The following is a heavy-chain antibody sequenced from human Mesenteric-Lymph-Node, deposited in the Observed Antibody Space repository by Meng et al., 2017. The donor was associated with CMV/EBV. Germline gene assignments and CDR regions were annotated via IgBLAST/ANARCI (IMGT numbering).Heavy chain of an antibody. Sequence: LSLTCAASGITFSSYEMNWVRQAPGKGLEWVSYTSGSGSTIYYADSVKGRFTISRDNAKNSFFLQMNSLRADDTAVYYCARGGVWGPDSFDIWGQGTVVTVSS. CDR2: TSGSGSTI. V-gene: IGHV3-48*03. D-gene: IGHD7-27*01. J-gene: IGHJ3*02. CDR3: ARGGVWGPDSFDI. CDR1: GITFSSYE.